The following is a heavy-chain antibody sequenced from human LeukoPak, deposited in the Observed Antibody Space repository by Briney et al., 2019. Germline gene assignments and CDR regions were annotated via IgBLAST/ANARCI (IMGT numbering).Heavy chain of an antibody. V-gene: IGHV4-61*02. J-gene: IGHJ3*02. CDR1: GASFRSGGQY. D-gene: IGHD7-27*01. CDR3: AREGTGIARPDDAFDI. Sequence: PSETLSLTCTISGASFRSGGQYWGWIRQTPGKGLEWIGRIYTSGSTNYNPSLKSRVTMSVDTSKNQFSLKLSSVTAADTAVYYCAREGTGIARPDDAFDIWGQGTMVTVSS. CDR2: IYTSGST.